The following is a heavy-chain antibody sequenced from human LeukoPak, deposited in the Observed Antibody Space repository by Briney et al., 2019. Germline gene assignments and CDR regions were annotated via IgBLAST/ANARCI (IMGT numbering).Heavy chain of an antibody. CDR1: GGSISSGDYY. Sequence: SETLSLTCTVSGGSISSGDYYWSWIRQPPGKGLEWIGYIYYSGSTYYNPSLKSRATISLDTSKNQFSLKLRFVTAADTAVYYCARAPYNWNYRGVIFDYWGQGTLVTVSS. J-gene: IGHJ4*02. CDR2: IYYSGST. V-gene: IGHV4-30-4*02. D-gene: IGHD1-7*01. CDR3: ARAPYNWNYRGVIFDY.